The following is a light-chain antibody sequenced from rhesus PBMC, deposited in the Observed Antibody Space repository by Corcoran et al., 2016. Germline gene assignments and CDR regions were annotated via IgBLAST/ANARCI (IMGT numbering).Light chain of an antibody. V-gene: IGKV2S8*01. CDR2: QVS. CDR1: QSLVHSDGKTD. J-gene: IGKJ2*01. CDR3: GQGINVPYS. Sequence: DVVMTQSPLSLPVTPGQPASMSCRSSQSLVHSDGKTDLNWFQQKTGQPPRRLIYQVSNRDSGVPDRFRGRGAGTDFTLKFSRVEAEDVVIYYFGQGINVPYSFGLGTKVEIK.